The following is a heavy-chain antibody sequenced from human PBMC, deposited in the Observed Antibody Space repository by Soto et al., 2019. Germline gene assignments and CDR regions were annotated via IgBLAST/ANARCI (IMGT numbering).Heavy chain of an antibody. CDR2: LYDLDGS. V-gene: IGHV3-9*01. Sequence: EVQLVESGGGLVQPDRSLRLSCAASGFTFDDYAMHWVRQGPGKGLEWVSALYDLDGSFYAASVKGRFTTSSDSSKTTVYLQMNDLRPDDTAVYYCATWHEREHAYDVWGQGTTVTVSS. J-gene: IGHJ3*01. D-gene: IGHD1-1*01. CDR3: ATWHEREHAYDV. CDR1: GFTFDDYA.